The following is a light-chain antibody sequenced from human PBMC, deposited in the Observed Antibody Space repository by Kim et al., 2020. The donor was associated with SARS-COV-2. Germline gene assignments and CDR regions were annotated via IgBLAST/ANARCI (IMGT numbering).Light chain of an antibody. Sequence: SGSPGQTASITCSGDKLGDKYACWYQQKPGQSPVLVIYQDSKRPSGIPERFSGSNSGNTATLTISGTQAMDEADYYCQAWDSSTAFFGGGTQLTVL. CDR3: QAWDSSTAF. CDR2: QDS. CDR1: KLGDKY. J-gene: IGLJ2*01. V-gene: IGLV3-1*01.